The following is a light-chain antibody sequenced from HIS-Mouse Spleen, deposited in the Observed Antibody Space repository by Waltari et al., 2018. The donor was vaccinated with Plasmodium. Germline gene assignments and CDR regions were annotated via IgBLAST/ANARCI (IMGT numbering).Light chain of an antibody. Sequence: QSVLTQPPSVSAAPGQKVTILCPGSSSNIGNNYVSWYQQLPGTAPQLLIHDNKKLATGSTGRFCGAKSGTSATRGITGLQTGDEADYYCGTWDSSLSAGVVFGGGTKLTVL. CDR3: GTWDSSLSAGVV. CDR1: SSNIGNNY. J-gene: IGLJ2*01. CDR2: DNK. V-gene: IGLV1-51*01.